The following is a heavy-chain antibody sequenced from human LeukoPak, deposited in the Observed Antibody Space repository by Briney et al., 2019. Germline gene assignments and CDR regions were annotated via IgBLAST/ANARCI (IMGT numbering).Heavy chain of an antibody. CDR3: AKDRDDYGDADY. J-gene: IGHJ4*02. CDR1: GFTFSSYT. Sequence: SGGSLRLSCAASGFTFSSYTMNWVRQAPGEGLEWVSYISSSSSRIYYADSVKGRFTISRDNSKNTVHLQMNSLRAEDTAVYYCAKDRDDYGDADYWGQGTLVAVSS. D-gene: IGHD4-17*01. CDR2: ISSSSSRI. V-gene: IGHV3-48*01.